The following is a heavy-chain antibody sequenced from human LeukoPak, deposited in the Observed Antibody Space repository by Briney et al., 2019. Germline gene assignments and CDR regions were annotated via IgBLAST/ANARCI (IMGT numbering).Heavy chain of an antibody. CDR1: GFTFSGYW. CDR2: IKGDGSDT. Sequence: GGSLRLSCAASGFTFSGYWMHWARQSPGKGLVWVSCIKGDGSDTRYADSVKGRFTISRDNAKNTLYLQMNSLRVEDTAVYYCARDPRSKGFDPWGQGTLVTVSS. D-gene: IGHD1-26*01. V-gene: IGHV3-74*01. J-gene: IGHJ5*02. CDR3: ARDPRSKGFDP.